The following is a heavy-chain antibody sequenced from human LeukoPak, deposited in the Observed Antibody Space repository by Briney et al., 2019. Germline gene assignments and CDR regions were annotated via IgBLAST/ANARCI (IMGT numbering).Heavy chain of an antibody. CDR2: IYYSGST. Sequence: PSETLSLTCTVSGGSISSYYWSWIRQPPGKGLEWIGYIYYSGSTNYNPSLKSRVTISVDTSKNQFSLKLSSVTAADTAVYYCARYPIVVVVVATPGHAFDIWGQGTMVTVSS. D-gene: IGHD2-15*01. J-gene: IGHJ3*02. CDR1: GGSISSYY. V-gene: IGHV4-59*08. CDR3: ARYPIVVVVVATPGHAFDI.